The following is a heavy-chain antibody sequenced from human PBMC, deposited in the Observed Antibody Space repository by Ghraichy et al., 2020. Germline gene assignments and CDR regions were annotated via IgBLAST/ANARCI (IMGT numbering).Heavy chain of an antibody. J-gene: IGHJ3*01. CDR3: ARDLWLTAPWS. V-gene: IGHV3-7*01. Sequence: GGSLRLSCAASGFTFGSYWMPWVRQAPGKGLECVANIKHDGSGKYYVDSVKGRFTISRDNAKNSLYLQMNSLRAEDTAVYYCARDLWLTAPWSWGQGRMVTAAS. CDR1: GFTFGSYW. D-gene: IGHD2-21*01. CDR2: IKHDGSGK.